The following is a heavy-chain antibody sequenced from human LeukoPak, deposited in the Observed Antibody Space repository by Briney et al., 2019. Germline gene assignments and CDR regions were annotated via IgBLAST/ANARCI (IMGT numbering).Heavy chain of an antibody. D-gene: IGHD3-16*01. CDR3: VRGSTLRHYQY. Sequence: PSETLSLTCTVSGGSISSSTYYWGWIRRPPGKGLEWIGSIYYSGSTYYNPSLKSRATVSVDTSKNQFSLNLSSVTAADTAVYYCVRGSTLRHYQYWGQGTLVTVSS. V-gene: IGHV4-39*01. CDR2: IYYSGST. J-gene: IGHJ4*02. CDR1: GGSISSSTYY.